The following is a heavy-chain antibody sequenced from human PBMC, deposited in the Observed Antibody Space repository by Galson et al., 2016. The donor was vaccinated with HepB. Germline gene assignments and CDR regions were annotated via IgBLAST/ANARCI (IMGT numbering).Heavy chain of an antibody. Sequence: QSGAEVKKPGESLKISCEGSGYTFSTSWIAWVRQRPGKGLEWMAIFRPDDSDTTYSPSFEGQVTVSADKSIRTAYLQWNSLKASDSGMYYCARQSSGYFDFWGQGTLVTVSS. CDR3: ARQSSGYFDF. V-gene: IGHV5-51*01. D-gene: IGHD3-3*01. J-gene: IGHJ4*02. CDR2: FRPDDSDT. CDR1: GYTFSTSW.